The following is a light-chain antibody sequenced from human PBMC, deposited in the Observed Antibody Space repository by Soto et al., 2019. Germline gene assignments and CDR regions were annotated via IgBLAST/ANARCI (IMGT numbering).Light chain of an antibody. CDR2: GAS. CDR3: QQYSSSPFT. V-gene: IGKV3-20*01. Sequence: EIVLTQSPGTLSLSPGERATLSCRASQSVSSSFLAWYQQKPGQAPRLLIYGASSRATGIPDRFSGSGSGTDFTLTISRLEPEDFAVYYCQQYSSSPFTFGQGTKLDIK. J-gene: IGKJ2*01. CDR1: QSVSSSF.